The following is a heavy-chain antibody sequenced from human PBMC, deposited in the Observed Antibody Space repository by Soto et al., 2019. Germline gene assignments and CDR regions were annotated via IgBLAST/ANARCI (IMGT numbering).Heavy chain of an antibody. CDR1: GYTFTSYD. J-gene: IGHJ5*02. CDR2: MNPNSGNT. V-gene: IGHV1-8*01. CDR3: ARDFQYNWFDP. Sequence: GAPVKVSSKASGYTFTSYDINSARQATGQGLEWMGWMNPNSGNTGYAQKFQGRVTMTRNTSISTAYMELSSLRSEDTAVYYCARDFQYNWFDPWGQGTLVTVSS. D-gene: IGHD3-3*01.